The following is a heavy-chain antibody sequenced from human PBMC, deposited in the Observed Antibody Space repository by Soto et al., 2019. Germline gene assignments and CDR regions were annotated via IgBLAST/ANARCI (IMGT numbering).Heavy chain of an antibody. V-gene: IGHV4-30-2*01. D-gene: IGHD6-13*01. J-gene: IGHJ4*02. CDR3: ARTVAAAGDDYFDY. CDR1: GGSISSGGYS. CDR2: IYHSGST. Sequence: SETLSLTCAVSGGSISSGGYSWSWIRQPPGKGLEWIGYIYHSGSTYYNPSLKSRVTISVDRSKNQFSLKLSSVTAADTAVYYCARTVAAAGDDYFDYWGQGTLVTVPS.